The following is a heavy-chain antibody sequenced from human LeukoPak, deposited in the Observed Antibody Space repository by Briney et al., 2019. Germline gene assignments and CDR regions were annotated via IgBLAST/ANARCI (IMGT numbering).Heavy chain of an antibody. Sequence: SETLSLTCTVSGGSISSSSYYWGWIRQPPGKGLEWIGSIYYSGSTYYNPSLKSRVTISVDTSKNQFSLQLRSVTAADTAVYFCAREDPQTTVPEGMDVWGQGTSVTISS. CDR2: IYYSGST. CDR3: AREDPQTTVPEGMDV. D-gene: IGHD4-17*01. CDR1: GGSISSSSYY. J-gene: IGHJ6*02. V-gene: IGHV4-39*07.